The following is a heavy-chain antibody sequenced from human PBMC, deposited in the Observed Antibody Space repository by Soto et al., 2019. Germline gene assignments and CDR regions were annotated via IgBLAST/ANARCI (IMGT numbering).Heavy chain of an antibody. CDR3: ARGRRYVATRNFDY. J-gene: IGHJ4*02. D-gene: IGHD1-20*01. Sequence: SETLSLTCAVYGGSFSGYYWSWIRQPPGKGLEWIGEINHSGSTNYNPSLKSRVTISVDTSKNQFSLKLSSVTAADTVVYYCARGRRYVATRNFDYWGQGTLVTVSS. CDR1: GGSFSGYY. CDR2: INHSGST. V-gene: IGHV4-34*01.